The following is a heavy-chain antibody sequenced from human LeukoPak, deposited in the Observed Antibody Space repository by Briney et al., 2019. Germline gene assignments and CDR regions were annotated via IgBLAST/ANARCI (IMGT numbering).Heavy chain of an antibody. D-gene: IGHD4-17*01. CDR3: AKDQADADLYYSDY. CDR1: GFTFSNYA. V-gene: IGHV3-23*01. Sequence: GGSLRLSCAASGFTFSNYAMTWVRQAPGKGLEWVSAIGGSGGSTYYADSVRGRFTISRDNSKNTLYLQMNSLRAEDTAVYYCAKDQADADLYYSDYWGQGALVTVSS. J-gene: IGHJ4*02. CDR2: IGGSGGST.